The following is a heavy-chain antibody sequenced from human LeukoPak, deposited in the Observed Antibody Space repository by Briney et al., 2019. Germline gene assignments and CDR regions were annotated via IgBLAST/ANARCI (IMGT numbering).Heavy chain of an antibody. V-gene: IGHV4-61*02. Sequence: SETLSLTCTVSGGSISSGSYYWSWIRQPAGKGLEWIGRIYTSGSTNYNPSLKSRVTISVDTSKNQFSLKLSSVTAADTAVYYCAREGQEWGDILTGYSHYFDYWGQGTLVTVSS. D-gene: IGHD3-9*01. CDR3: AREGQEWGDILTGYSHYFDY. CDR1: GGSISSGSYY. J-gene: IGHJ4*02. CDR2: IYTSGST.